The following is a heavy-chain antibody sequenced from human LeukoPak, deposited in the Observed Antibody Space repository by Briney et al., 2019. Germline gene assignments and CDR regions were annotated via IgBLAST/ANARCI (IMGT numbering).Heavy chain of an antibody. J-gene: IGHJ6*04. V-gene: IGHV3-33*01. CDR1: GFTFSSYG. CDR2: IWYDGSNK. D-gene: IGHD6-13*01. Sequence: PGRSLRLSCAASGFTFSSYGMHWVRLAPGKGLEWVAVIWYDGSNKYYADSVKGRFTISRDNSKNTLYLQMNSLRAEDTAVYYCARDCRAAAAYYYYGMDVWGKGTTVTVSS. CDR3: ARDCRAAAAYYYYGMDV.